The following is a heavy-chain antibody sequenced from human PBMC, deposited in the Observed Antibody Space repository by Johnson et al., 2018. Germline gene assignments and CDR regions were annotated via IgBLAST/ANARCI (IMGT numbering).Heavy chain of an antibody. V-gene: IGHV3-7*01. CDR1: GFPFSSYW. J-gene: IGHJ6*03. D-gene: IGHD2-15*01. CDR3: ERDCSGGSCSQAYSNYYYYYMDV. Sequence: EVQLVESGGGVVQPGGSLRLSCAASGFPFSSYWMSWVRQAPGKGLEWVANIKQDGSEKYYVDSMKGRFTISRDNAKNLFFLKRNSRRAEDTAVYYCERDCSGGSCSQAYSNYYYYYMDVWGKGTTVTVSS. CDR2: IKQDGSEK.